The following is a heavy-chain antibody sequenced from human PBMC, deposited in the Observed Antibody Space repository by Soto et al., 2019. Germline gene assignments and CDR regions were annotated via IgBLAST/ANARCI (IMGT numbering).Heavy chain of an antibody. J-gene: IGHJ5*02. CDR3: ARGAVVVPAAMGWFDP. V-gene: IGHV1-46*03. D-gene: IGHD2-2*01. Sequence: GASVKVSCKASGYTFTSYYMHWVRQAPGQGLEWMGIINPSGGSTSYAQKFQGRVTMTRDTSTSTVYMELSSLRSEDTAVYYCARGAVVVPAAMGWFDPWGQGTLVTVSS. CDR1: GYTFTSYY. CDR2: INPSGGST.